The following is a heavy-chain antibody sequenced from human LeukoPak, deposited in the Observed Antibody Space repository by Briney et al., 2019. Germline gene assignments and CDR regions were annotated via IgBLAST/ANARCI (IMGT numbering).Heavy chain of an antibody. CDR3: ARDSAPEGFDP. J-gene: IGHJ5*02. CDR1: GGSISSYY. Sequence: SETLSLTCTVSGGSISSYYWSWIRQPPGKGLEWIGYIYYSGSTNYNPSLMSRVTISVDTSKNQFSLKLSSVTAADTAVYYCARDSAPEGFDPWGQGTLVTVSS. CDR2: IYYSGST. V-gene: IGHV4-59*01.